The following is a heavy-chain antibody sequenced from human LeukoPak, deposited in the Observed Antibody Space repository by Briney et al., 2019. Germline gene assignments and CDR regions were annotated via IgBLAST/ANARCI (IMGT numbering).Heavy chain of an antibody. CDR3: AKAPVTTCRGAYCYPFDY. J-gene: IGHJ4*02. D-gene: IGHD2-21*01. CDR2: ISDSGNT. Sequence: GGSLRLSCAASGFTLSSYAMSWVRQAPGKGLEWVSAISDSGNTYHADSVKGRFTISRDSSKNTLFLQMSRLRPEDAAVYYCAKAPVTTCRGAYCYPFDYWGQGTLVTVSS. CDR1: GFTLSSYA. V-gene: IGHV3-23*01.